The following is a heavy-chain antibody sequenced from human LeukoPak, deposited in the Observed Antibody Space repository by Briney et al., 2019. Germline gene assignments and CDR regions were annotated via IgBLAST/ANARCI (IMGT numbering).Heavy chain of an antibody. V-gene: IGHV4-30-2*01. CDR3: ARAAMVRGVHFDY. J-gene: IGHJ4*02. CDR1: GGSISSGGYS. D-gene: IGHD3-10*01. Sequence: PSQTLSLICAVSGGSISSGGYSWSWIRQPPGKGLEWIGYIYHSGSTYYNPSLKSRVTISVDRSKNQFSLKLSSVTAADTAVYYCARAAMVRGVHFDYWGQGTLVTVSS. CDR2: IYHSGST.